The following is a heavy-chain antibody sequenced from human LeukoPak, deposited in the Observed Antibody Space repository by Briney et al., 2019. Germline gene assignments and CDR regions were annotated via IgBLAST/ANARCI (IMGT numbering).Heavy chain of an antibody. D-gene: IGHD3-10*01. J-gene: IGHJ4*02. CDR1: GFTFSSYG. CDR3: AKTYYYTSGSYSD. V-gene: IGHV3-30*18. CDR2: ISYDGSNK. Sequence: GGSLRLSCAASGFTFSSYGMHWVRQAPGKGLEWVAVISYDGSNKYYADSVKGRFTISRDNSKNTLYLQMNSLRAEDTAVYYCAKTYYYTSGSYSDWGQGTLVTVSS.